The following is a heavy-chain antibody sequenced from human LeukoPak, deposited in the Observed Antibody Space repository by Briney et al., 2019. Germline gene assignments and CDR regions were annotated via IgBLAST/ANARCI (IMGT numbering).Heavy chain of an antibody. Sequence: SETLSLTCTVSGGSFNDYYWGWIRQPPGQGLEWIGSIYYSGTTFYNPSLKNRVTISMDTSKSQFSLKLSSVTAADTAVYCCTRDRGHGSQDYWGQGTLVTVS. D-gene: IGHD1-26*01. CDR3: TRDRGHGSQDY. V-gene: IGHV4-39*07. J-gene: IGHJ4*02. CDR2: IYYSGTT. CDR1: GGSFNDYY.